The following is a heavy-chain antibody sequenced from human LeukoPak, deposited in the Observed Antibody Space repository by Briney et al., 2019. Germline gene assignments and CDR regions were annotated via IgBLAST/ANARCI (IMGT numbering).Heavy chain of an antibody. J-gene: IGHJ4*02. Sequence: GGSLRLSCAASGVTLDDYAMQWVRQARGRGVEWGSGISWYSGSIGYADSVKGRFTISRDNAKNPLYLHMNSRRAEDTALYSCAKGRGEWEPFDCWGQGTLVTVSS. CDR1: GVTLDDYA. CDR2: ISWYSGSI. V-gene: IGHV3-9*01. D-gene: IGHD1-26*01. CDR3: AKGRGEWEPFDC.